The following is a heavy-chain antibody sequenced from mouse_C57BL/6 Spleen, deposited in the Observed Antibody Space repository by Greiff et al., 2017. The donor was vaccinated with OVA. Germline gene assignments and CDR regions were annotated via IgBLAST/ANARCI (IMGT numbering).Heavy chain of an antibody. CDR1: GFTFSDAW. Sequence: EVKVEESGGGLVQPGGSMKLSCAASGFTFSDAWMDWVRQSPEKGLEWVAEIRNKANNHATYYAESVKGRFTISRDDSKSSVYLQMNSLRAEDTGIYYCTRLGRRGYYFDDWGQGTTLTVSS. CDR2: IRNKANNHAT. V-gene: IGHV6-6*01. D-gene: IGHD4-1*01. CDR3: TRLGRRGYYFDD. J-gene: IGHJ2*01.